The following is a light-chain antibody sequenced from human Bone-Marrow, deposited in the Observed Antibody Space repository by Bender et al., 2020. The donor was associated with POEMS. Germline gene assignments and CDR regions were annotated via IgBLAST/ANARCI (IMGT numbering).Light chain of an antibody. CDR2: HVS. J-gene: IGLJ2*01. CDR1: ASDVGSYNL. CDR3: ASYTSRRSLL. V-gene: IGLV2-14*02. Sequence: QSALTQPAAVSGSPGQSITISCFGTASDVGSYNLVSWYQQHPGKAPKLMIHHVSDRPSGVSNRFSGSKSGSTAFLTISGLQAEDEADYYCASYTSRRSLLFGGGTKLTVL.